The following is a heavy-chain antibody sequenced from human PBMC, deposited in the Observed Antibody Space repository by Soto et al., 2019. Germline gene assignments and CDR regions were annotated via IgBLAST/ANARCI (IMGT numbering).Heavy chain of an antibody. CDR1: GFTFSSYA. V-gene: IGHV3-23*01. Sequence: SLRLSCAASGFTFSSYAMSWVRQAPGKGLEWVSAISGSGGSTYYADSVKGRFTISRDNSKNTLYLQMNSLRAEDTAVYYCAKGSDDYVWGSYRLPLDYWGQGTLVTVSS. CDR3: AKGSDDYVWGSYRLPLDY. CDR2: ISGSGGST. J-gene: IGHJ4*02. D-gene: IGHD3-16*02.